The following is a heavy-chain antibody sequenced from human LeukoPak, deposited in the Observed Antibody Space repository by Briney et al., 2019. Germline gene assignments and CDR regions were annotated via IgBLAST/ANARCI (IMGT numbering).Heavy chain of an antibody. CDR2: IIPIFGTA. CDR1: GGTFSSYA. J-gene: IGHJ6*03. Sequence: ASVKVSCKASGGTFSSYAISWVRQAPGQGLEWMGGIIPIFGTANYAQKFQGRVTITADESTSTAYMELSSLRSEDTAGYYCARDQKANWNPLGHYYYYMDVWGKGTTVTVSS. CDR3: ARDQKANWNPLGHYYYYMDV. V-gene: IGHV1-69*13. D-gene: IGHD1-1*01.